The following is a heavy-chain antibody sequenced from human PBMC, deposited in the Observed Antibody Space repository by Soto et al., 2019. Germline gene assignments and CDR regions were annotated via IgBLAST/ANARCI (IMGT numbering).Heavy chain of an antibody. V-gene: IGHV1-8*01. CDR3: ARERTGTTSMDV. Sequence: QVQRVQSGAEVKKPGASVKVSCKASGYTFTSYDINWVRQATGQGLEWMGWMNPNSGNTGYAQKFRGRVTMTRNTSISTAYMELSSLRSEDTAVYYCARERTGTTSMDVWGQGTTVTVSS. D-gene: IGHD1-1*01. CDR1: GYTFTSYD. J-gene: IGHJ6*02. CDR2: MNPNSGNT.